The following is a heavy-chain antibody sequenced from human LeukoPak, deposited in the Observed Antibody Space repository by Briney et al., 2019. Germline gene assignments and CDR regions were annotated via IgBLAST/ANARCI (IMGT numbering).Heavy chain of an antibody. CDR1: GFTFSGFG. D-gene: IGHD6-13*01. J-gene: IGHJ4*02. Sequence: QPGGSLRLSCAASGFTFSGFGMHWVRQAPGKGLEWVALISYDGSNKYHADSVKGRFTISRDNSKNTLYLQMNSLRTEDTAVYYCASGVGTAAGTFDYWGQGTLVTVSS. CDR2: ISYDGSNK. V-gene: IGHV3-30*03. CDR3: ASGVGTAAGTFDY.